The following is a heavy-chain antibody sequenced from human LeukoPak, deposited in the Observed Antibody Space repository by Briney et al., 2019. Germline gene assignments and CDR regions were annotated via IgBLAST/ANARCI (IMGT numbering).Heavy chain of an antibody. CDR2: INGRGGVT. CDR1: GFTFSTYA. J-gene: IGHJ4*02. V-gene: IGHV3-23*01. D-gene: IGHD1-26*01. Sequence: GGSLRLSCAASGFTFSTYAMSWVRQAPGKGLEWVSSINGRGGVTYYADSVKGRFTISRDNSKNTLYLQMNSLRVEDTAVYYFAKGRTLVGGSTRSYDYWGQGTLVTVSS. CDR3: AKGRTLVGGSTRSYDY.